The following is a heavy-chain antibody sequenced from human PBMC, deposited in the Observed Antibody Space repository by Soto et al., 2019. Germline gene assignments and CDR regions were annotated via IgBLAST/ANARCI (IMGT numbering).Heavy chain of an antibody. D-gene: IGHD2-8*01. CDR2: ITTSGGNT. CDR3: AGRYCTNGVCYTNYYYYIDV. Sequence: GGSLRLSCAASGFTFSTYAMSWVRQAPGKGLEWVSTITTSGGNTYYADSVQGRFTISRDDSKNTLYLQMNSLRAEDTAVYYCAGRYCTNGVCYTNYYYYIDVWGKGTTVTVSS. CDR1: GFTFSTYA. J-gene: IGHJ6*03. V-gene: IGHV3-23*01.